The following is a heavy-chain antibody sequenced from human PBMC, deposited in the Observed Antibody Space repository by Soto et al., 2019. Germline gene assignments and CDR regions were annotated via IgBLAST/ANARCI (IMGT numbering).Heavy chain of an antibody. V-gene: IGHV1-69*12. D-gene: IGHD6-13*01. CDR2: IIPIFGTA. CDR1: GGTFSSYA. Sequence: QVQLVQSGAEVKKPGSSVKVSCKASGGTFSSYAISWVRQAPGQGLEWMGGIIPIFGTANYAQKFQGRITITADESTSEAYMEPSSLRCEDKDVYCCGKKGEGSCSWSFDYWGQGTLVTVSS. CDR3: GKKGEGSCSWSFDY. J-gene: IGHJ4*02.